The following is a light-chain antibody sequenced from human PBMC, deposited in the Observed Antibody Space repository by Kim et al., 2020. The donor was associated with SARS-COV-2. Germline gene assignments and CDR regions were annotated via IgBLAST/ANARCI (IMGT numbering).Light chain of an antibody. CDR1: SLRNYY. J-gene: IGLJ2*01. CDR3: SSRDSSTKGV. CDR2: AKN. Sequence: VALEQTVRITWQGDSLRNYYASWYQQKPGQAPVLVIYAKNNRPSGIPDRFSGSSSGNTASLTITRAQAEDEADYYCSSRDSSTKGVFGGGTQLTVL. V-gene: IGLV3-19*01.